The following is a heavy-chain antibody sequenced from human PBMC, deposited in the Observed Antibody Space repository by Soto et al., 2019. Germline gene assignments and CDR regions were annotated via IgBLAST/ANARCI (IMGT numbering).Heavy chain of an antibody. Sequence: QVQLAESGGGVVQPGRSLRLSCVGSGFRFSDYGMHWVRQAPGKGLEWVAMMSFDGTYKYYADAVKGRFISSRDNSKNTLYLQMNSLRAEDTAVYYCAKDRRDGEYNSVYDFWGQGTLVTVSS. D-gene: IGHD4-17*01. V-gene: IGHV3-30*18. CDR3: AKDRRDGEYNSVYDF. J-gene: IGHJ4*02. CDR1: GFRFSDYG. CDR2: MSFDGTYK.